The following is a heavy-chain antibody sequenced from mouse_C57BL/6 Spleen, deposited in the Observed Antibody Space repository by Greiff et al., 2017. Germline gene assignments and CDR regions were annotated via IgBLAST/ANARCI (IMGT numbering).Heavy chain of an antibody. CDR3: ARPYDYGYAMDY. Sequence: QVQLKQSGPGLVAPSQSLSITCTVSGFSLTSYGVHWVRQPPGKGLEWLVVIWSDGSTTYNSALKSRLSISKDNSKSQVFLKMNSLQTDDTAMYYCARPYDYGYAMDYWGQGTSVTVSS. V-gene: IGHV2-6*03. CDR2: IWSDGST. D-gene: IGHD2-4*01. CDR1: GFSLTSYG. J-gene: IGHJ4*01.